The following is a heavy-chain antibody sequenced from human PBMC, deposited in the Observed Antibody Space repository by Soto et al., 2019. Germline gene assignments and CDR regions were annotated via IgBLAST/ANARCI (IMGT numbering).Heavy chain of an antibody. Sequence: GGSLRLSCAASGFPFSSYGMHWVRQAPGKGLEWVAVISYDGSNKYYADSVKGRFTISGDNSKNTLYLQMNSLRAEDSAVFYCAKEFGNSYGSGFDYWGQGTLVTVSS. D-gene: IGHD5-18*01. CDR3: AKEFGNSYGSGFDY. V-gene: IGHV3-30*18. J-gene: IGHJ4*02. CDR1: GFPFSSYG. CDR2: ISYDGSNK.